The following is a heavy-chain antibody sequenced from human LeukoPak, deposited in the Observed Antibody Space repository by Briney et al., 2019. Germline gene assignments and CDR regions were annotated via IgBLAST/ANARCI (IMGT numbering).Heavy chain of an antibody. CDR3: ARFLRGATNALEI. V-gene: IGHV4-59*11. CDR1: GGSISGHY. Sequence: SETLSLTCTVSGGSISGHYWGWIRQPPGKGLEYIGFIFYSGTTNYNPSLKSRVTISVDTSKNQFSLKLSSVTAADTAVYYCARFLRGATNALEIWGQGTMVTVSS. CDR2: IFYSGTT. J-gene: IGHJ3*02. D-gene: IGHD1-26*01.